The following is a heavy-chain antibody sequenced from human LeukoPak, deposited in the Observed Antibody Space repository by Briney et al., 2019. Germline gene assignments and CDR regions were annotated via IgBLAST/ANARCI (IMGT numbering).Heavy chain of an antibody. D-gene: IGHD6-6*01. CDR1: GFTFSSYA. V-gene: IGHV3-23*01. CDR3: AKEQSSSGFFDY. CDR2: ISGRGDRT. Sequence: GGSKRLSCAASGFTFSSYAMSWVRQAPRKGLEWVSAISGRGDRTYYADSVKGWFTISRDNSKNTLYLQMNSLRAEDTAVYYCAKEQSSSGFFDYWGQGTLVTVSS. J-gene: IGHJ4*02.